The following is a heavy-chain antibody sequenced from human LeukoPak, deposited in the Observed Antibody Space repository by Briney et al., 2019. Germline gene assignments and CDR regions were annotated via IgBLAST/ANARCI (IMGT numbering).Heavy chain of an antibody. V-gene: IGHV3-23*01. CDR1: GFTFSSYG. D-gene: IGHD3-10*01. CDR3: AKMGSLLWFGDCFDY. J-gene: IGHJ4*02. CDR2: ISGSGGST. Sequence: GTLRLSCAASGFTFSSYGMSWVRQAPGKGLEWVSAISGSGGSTYYADSVKGRFTISRDNSKNTLYLQMNSLRAEDTAVYYCAKMGSLLWFGDCFDYWGQGTLVTVSS.